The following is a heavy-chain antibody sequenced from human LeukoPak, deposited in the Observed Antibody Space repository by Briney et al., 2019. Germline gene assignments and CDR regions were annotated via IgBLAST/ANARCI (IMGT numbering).Heavy chain of an antibody. CDR2: IRYDGSNK. CDR1: GFTFSSYG. D-gene: IGHD6-19*01. Sequence: GGSLRLSCAASGFTFSSYGMHWVRQAPGKGLEWVAFIRYDGSNKYYADSVKGRFTISRDNSKNTLYLQMNSLRAEDTAVYYCAKAGSSGWYTTSLVDYWGQGTLVTVSS. V-gene: IGHV3-30*02. CDR3: AKAGSSGWYTTSLVDY. J-gene: IGHJ4*02.